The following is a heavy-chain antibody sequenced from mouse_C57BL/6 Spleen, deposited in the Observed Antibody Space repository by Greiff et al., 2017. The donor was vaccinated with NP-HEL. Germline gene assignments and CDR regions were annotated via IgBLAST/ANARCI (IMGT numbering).Heavy chain of an antibody. V-gene: IGHV1-42*01. J-gene: IGHJ2*01. Sequence: VQLQQSGPELVKPGASVKISCKASGYSFTGYYMNWVKQSPEKSLEWIGEINPSTGGTTYNQKFNAKATLTVDKSSSTAYMQLKSLTSEDSAVYYCARSGYYYGSSYFDYWGQGTTLTVSS. CDR2: INPSTGGT. CDR1: GYSFTGYY. D-gene: IGHD1-1*01. CDR3: ARSGYYYGSSYFDY.